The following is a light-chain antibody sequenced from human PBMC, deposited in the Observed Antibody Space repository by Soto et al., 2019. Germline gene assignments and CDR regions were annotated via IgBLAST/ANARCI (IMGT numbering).Light chain of an antibody. CDR3: EKYNSAPWT. CDR2: AAY. Sequence: IPLILSPSSLYASVGDTVTLTSRASQGIRNDLIWYQQKPGKIPKLLIYAAYTLQSGVASRFSGSGSGTEYTLTISSLQPEDVATYYCEKYNSAPWTFGQGTKVDIK. CDR1: QGIRND. J-gene: IGKJ1*01. V-gene: IGKV1-27*01.